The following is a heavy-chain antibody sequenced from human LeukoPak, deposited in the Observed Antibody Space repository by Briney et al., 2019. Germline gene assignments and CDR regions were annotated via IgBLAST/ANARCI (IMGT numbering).Heavy chain of an antibody. D-gene: IGHD3-10*01. CDR3: AREGSGSYYYYYMDV. CDR2: IYSGGST. J-gene: IGHJ6*03. CDR1: GGSISSYY. Sequence: SETLSLTCTVSGGSISSYYWSWIRQPAGKGLEWIGRIYSGGSTNYNPSLESRVSMSVDTSKNQLSLKLSSVIAADTAVYYCAREGSGSYYYYYMDVWGKGTTVTISS. V-gene: IGHV4-4*07.